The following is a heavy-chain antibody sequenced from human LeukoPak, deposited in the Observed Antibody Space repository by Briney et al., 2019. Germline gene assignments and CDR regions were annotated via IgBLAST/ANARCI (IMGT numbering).Heavy chain of an antibody. Sequence: SETLSLTCAVYGGSFSGYYWSWIRQPPGKGLEWIGEINHSGSTNYNPSLKSRVTISVDTSKNQFSLKLNSVTAADTAVYFCARHIGGSGSYYNGRYFYYYMDVWGSGTTVIISS. D-gene: IGHD3-10*01. V-gene: IGHV4-34*01. CDR2: INHSGST. CDR3: ARHIGGSGSYYNGRYFYYYMDV. J-gene: IGHJ6*03. CDR1: GGSFSGYY.